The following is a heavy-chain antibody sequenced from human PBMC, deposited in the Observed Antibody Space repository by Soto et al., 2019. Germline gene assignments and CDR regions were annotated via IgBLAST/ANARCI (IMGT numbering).Heavy chain of an antibody. Sequence: QVQLQESGPGLVKPSETLSLTCSVSGGSISSYYWRWIRQTSEEGLEWIGRIYTSGSTTYNPSLKSRVTMSIDTSKSQISLEVKSVTAADTAIYYCAREEYALDVWGQGSTVPVS. CDR1: GGSISSYY. CDR3: AREEYALDV. CDR2: IYTSGST. V-gene: IGHV4-4*07. J-gene: IGHJ6*02.